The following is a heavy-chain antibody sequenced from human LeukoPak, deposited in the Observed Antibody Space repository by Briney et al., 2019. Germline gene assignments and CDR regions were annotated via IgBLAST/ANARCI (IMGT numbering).Heavy chain of an antibody. CDR3: AKDLSVVVTAPFDY. V-gene: IGHV3-23*01. J-gene: IGHJ4*02. D-gene: IGHD2-21*02. Sequence: PGGSLRLSCAASGFTFSSYAISWVRQAPGKGLEWVSAISGSGGSTYYADSVKGRFTISRDNSKNTLYLQMNSLRAEDTAVYYCAKDLSVVVTAPFDYWGQGTLVTVSS. CDR2: ISGSGGST. CDR1: GFTFSSYA.